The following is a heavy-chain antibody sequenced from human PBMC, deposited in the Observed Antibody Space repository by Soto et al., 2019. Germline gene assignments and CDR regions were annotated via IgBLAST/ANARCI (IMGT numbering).Heavy chain of an antibody. V-gene: IGHV3-30*03. CDR3: ARDVAMPTGLGLGY. CDR2: ISNDGSKK. CDR1: GFAFTNYG. Sequence: QVQVVESGGGVVQPGTSLRLSCAASGFAFTNYGIHWVRQAPGKGLEWVAHISNDGSKKFYGDSVKGQFTISRDNSENTVYLQMTSLRPDDTAVFYCARDVAMPTGLGLGYWGQGTLVTVSS. D-gene: IGHD6-19*01. J-gene: IGHJ4*02.